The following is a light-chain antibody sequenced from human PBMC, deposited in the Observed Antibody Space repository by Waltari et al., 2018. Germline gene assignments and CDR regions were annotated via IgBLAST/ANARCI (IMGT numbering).Light chain of an antibody. CDR3: QHYSGYSPWT. CDR2: RAS. J-gene: IGKJ1*01. Sequence: DIQLTQSPSTLSASVGDRVIITCRASQSVDYWLAWVQQKPGKAPNLLIYRASSLESGVPSRFSGSGSGTEFTLTISSLQPDDFATYYCQHYSGYSPWTFGQGTKVEIK. CDR1: QSVDYW. V-gene: IGKV1-5*03.